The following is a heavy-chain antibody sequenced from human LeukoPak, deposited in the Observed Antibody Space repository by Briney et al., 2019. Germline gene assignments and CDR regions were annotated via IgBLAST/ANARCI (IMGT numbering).Heavy chain of an antibody. Sequence: ASVRVSCEASGGTFSSYAISWVRQAPGQGLEWMGGIIPIFGTANYAQKFQGRVTITADESTSTAYMELSSLRSEDTAVYYCARLRGSYNRPDYWGQGTLVTVSS. D-gene: IGHD1-26*01. V-gene: IGHV1-69*13. J-gene: IGHJ4*02. CDR1: GGTFSSYA. CDR2: IIPIFGTA. CDR3: ARLRGSYNRPDY.